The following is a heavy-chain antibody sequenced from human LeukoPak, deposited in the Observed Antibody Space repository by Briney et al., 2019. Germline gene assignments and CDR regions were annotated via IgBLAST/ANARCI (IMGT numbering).Heavy chain of an antibody. Sequence: GGSLRLSCVASGFIFSSNGMHWVRQAPGKGLEWVALISYDGSYQHHADSVKGRFTISRDDSMNTLYLQMNSLRAEDTAVYYCAKVAARPDYYYGMDVWGQGTTVTVSS. CDR2: ISYDGSYQ. CDR3: AKVAARPDYYYGMDV. V-gene: IGHV3-30*18. CDR1: GFIFSSNG. D-gene: IGHD6-6*01. J-gene: IGHJ6*02.